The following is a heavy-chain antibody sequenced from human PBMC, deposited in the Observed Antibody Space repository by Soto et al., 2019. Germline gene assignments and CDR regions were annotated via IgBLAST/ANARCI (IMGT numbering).Heavy chain of an antibody. V-gene: IGHV1-18*01. Sequence: AAVKVSCKASGYTCASYGISWVRQAPGQGLEWMGWISAYNGNTNYAQKLQGRVTMTTDTSTSTAYMELRSLRSDDTAVYYCARDAAVGLFDYWGQGTLVTVSS. CDR2: ISAYNGNT. CDR3: ARDAAVGLFDY. D-gene: IGHD1-26*01. CDR1: GYTCASYG. J-gene: IGHJ4*02.